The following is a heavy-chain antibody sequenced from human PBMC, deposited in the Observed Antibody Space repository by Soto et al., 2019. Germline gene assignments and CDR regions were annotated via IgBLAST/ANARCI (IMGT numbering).Heavy chain of an antibody. CDR3: ARVPVGVRGVIGGWFDP. D-gene: IGHD3-10*01. Sequence: QVQLVQSGAEVKKPGSSVKVSCKASGGTFSSYAISWVRQAPGQGLEWMGGIIPIFGTANYAQKFQGRVTITADESTSTAYMELSSLRSEDTAVYYCARVPVGVRGVIGGWFDPWGQGTLVTVSS. V-gene: IGHV1-69*12. CDR2: IIPIFGTA. CDR1: GGTFSSYA. J-gene: IGHJ5*02.